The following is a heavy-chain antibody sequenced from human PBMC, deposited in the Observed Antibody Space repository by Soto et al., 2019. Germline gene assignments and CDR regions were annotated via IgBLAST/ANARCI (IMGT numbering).Heavy chain of an antibody. V-gene: IGHV4-39*01. J-gene: IGHJ5*02. Sequence: SETLSLTCTVSGGSISSSSYYWGWIRQPPGKGLEWIGSIYYSGSTYYNPSLKSPVTISVNTSKNQFSLKLSSVTAAHTAVYYCARQAVDTAMVSSFGWFDPWGQGTLVTVSS. CDR2: IYYSGST. D-gene: IGHD5-18*01. CDR3: ARQAVDTAMVSSFGWFDP. CDR1: GGSISSSSYY.